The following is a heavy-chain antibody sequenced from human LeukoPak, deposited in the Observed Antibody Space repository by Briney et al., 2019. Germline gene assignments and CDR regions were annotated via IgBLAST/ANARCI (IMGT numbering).Heavy chain of an antibody. CDR3: ARGRYDWNDVGYFDY. J-gene: IGHJ4*02. D-gene: IGHD1-1*01. Sequence: GGSLRLSCAASGFTFSTYAMSWVRRAPGKGLEWVSAIFGNGRTTYSADSVEGRFAISRDNSKNTLYLQMNSLRAEDTAVYYCARGRYDWNDVGYFDYWGQGTLVSVSS. V-gene: IGHV3-23*01. CDR2: IFGNGRTT. CDR1: GFTFSTYA.